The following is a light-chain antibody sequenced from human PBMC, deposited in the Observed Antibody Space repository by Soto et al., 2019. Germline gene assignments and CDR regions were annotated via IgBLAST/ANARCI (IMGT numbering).Light chain of an antibody. V-gene: IGKV1-5*03. CDR2: EAS. CDR1: QSISSW. Sequence: DIQMTPSPSTLSASVGDRVTITCRASQSISSWLAWYQQKPGKAPKLLIHEASSLESGVPSRFSGSGSETEFTLTISSLQPDDFATYYCQQYNSYPLTFGGGTKVEIK. CDR3: QQYNSYPLT. J-gene: IGKJ4*01.